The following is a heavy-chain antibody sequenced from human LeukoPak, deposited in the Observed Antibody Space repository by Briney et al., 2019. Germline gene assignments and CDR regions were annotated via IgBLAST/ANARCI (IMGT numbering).Heavy chain of an antibody. D-gene: IGHD6-13*01. Sequence: GGSLRLSCAASGFTFSSYEMNWVRQAPGKGLEWVSYISSSGSTIYYADSVKGRFTISRDNAKNSLYLQMNSLRAEDTAVYYCGGGYSSSWYGALWGGFDLDYWGQGTLFTVSS. V-gene: IGHV3-48*03. CDR2: ISSSGSTI. CDR3: GGGYSSSWYGALWGGFDLDY. CDR1: GFTFSSYE. J-gene: IGHJ4*02.